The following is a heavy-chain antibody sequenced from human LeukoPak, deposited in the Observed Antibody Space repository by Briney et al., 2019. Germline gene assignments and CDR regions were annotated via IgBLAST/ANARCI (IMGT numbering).Heavy chain of an antibody. V-gene: IGHV1-69*01. D-gene: IGHD3-3*01. CDR3: ASGGVVKGAAFDI. CDR1: GGTFSSYA. CDR2: IIPIFGTA. J-gene: IGHJ3*02. Sequence: VASVKVSCKASGGTFSSYAISWVRQAPGQGLEWMGGIIPIFGTANYAQKFQGRVTITADESTSTAYMELSSLRSEDTAVYYCASGGVVKGAAFDIWGQGTMVTASS.